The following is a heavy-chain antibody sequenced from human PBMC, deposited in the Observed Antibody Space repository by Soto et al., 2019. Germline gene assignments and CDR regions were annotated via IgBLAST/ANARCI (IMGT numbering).Heavy chain of an antibody. CDR2: IYYSGSA. CDR3: ARRGVSGPVDY. J-gene: IGHJ4*02. V-gene: IGHV4-39*02. Sequence: QLQLQESGPGLVKPSETLSLTCTVSGGSISSSSYYWGWIRQPPGKGLEWIGNIYYSGSAYYNPSLKTRVTISADMSTNNFSLMLRSVTAADTAVYYCARRGVSGPVDYWGQGALGTVSS. D-gene: IGHD3-10*01. CDR1: GGSISSSSYY.